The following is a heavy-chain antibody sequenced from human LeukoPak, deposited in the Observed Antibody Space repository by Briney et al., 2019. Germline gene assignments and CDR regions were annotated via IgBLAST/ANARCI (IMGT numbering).Heavy chain of an antibody. CDR2: IKTDASEK. Sequence: GGSLRLSCAASGFTFSAYGMHWVRQAPGKGLEWVANIKTDASEKYYADSVKGRFTISRDNAKMSLYLQMNSPRVEDTAVYYCATYSTRNAREFQSWGQGTLVTVSS. J-gene: IGHJ1*01. D-gene: IGHD4-11*01. V-gene: IGHV3-7*01. CDR1: GFTFSAYG. CDR3: ATYSTRNAREFQS.